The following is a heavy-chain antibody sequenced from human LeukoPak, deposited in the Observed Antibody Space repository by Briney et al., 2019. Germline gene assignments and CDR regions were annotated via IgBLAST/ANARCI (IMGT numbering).Heavy chain of an antibody. Sequence: GGSLRLSCAASGFTSSSYGMHWVRQAPGKGLEWVAVIWYDGSNKYYADSVKGRFTISRDNSKNTLYLQMNSLRAEDTAVYYCASSILEGFGDHDAFDIWGQGTMVTVSS. CDR2: IWYDGSNK. V-gene: IGHV3-33*01. D-gene: IGHD3-10*01. J-gene: IGHJ3*02. CDR3: ASSILEGFGDHDAFDI. CDR1: GFTSSSYG.